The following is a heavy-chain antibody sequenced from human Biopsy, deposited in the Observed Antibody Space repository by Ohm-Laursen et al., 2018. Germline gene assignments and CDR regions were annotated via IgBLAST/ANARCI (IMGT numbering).Heavy chain of an antibody. Sequence: VSSVKVSCNVSGNTFATYHIHWGRQAPGQGLEWMGGISPSGATTSFSQKFQGRITMTRDTSTGTVYMDLNSLGSENTAVYYCARAGVGSDGTDSYYYGMDVWGPGTTVTVSS. CDR3: ARAGVGSDGTDSYYYGMDV. CDR1: GNTFATYH. J-gene: IGHJ6*02. D-gene: IGHD5-24*01. CDR2: ISPSGATT. V-gene: IGHV1-46*01.